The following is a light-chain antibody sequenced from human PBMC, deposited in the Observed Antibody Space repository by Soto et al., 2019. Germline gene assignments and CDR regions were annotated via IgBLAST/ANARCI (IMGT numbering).Light chain of an antibody. Sequence: QSALTQPASVSGSPGQSITISCTGTSSDVGGYNYVSWYQQHPGKAPKLMIYDVSNRPSGVSNRFSGSKSGNTASLTISGLQAEDEADYYCSSSTSSSTLVFGTGPKVPVL. CDR1: SSDVGGYNY. V-gene: IGLV2-14*01. CDR3: SSSTSSSTLV. CDR2: DVS. J-gene: IGLJ1*01.